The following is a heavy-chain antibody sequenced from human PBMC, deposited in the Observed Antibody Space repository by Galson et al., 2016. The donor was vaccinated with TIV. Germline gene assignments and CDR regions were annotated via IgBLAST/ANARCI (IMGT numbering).Heavy chain of an antibody. J-gene: IGHJ4*02. CDR1: EFTFSDYT. CDR2: ISCEGATK. CDR3: ARARYCSGCSCFMIDS. Sequence: SLRLSCAASEFTFSDYTLHWVRQAPGKGLEWVAVISCEGATKHYADSVQGRFTIARDNSKNTLYLQMDSLRTEDTAVYYCARARYCSGCSCFMIDSWGQGTLVTVSS. V-gene: IGHV3-30*01. D-gene: IGHD2-15*01.